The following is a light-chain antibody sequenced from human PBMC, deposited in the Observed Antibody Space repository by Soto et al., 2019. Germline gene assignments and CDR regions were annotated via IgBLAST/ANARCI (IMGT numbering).Light chain of an antibody. Sequence: QSVLTQPASVSGSPGQSITISCSGTSSDVGTYNLVSWYQQYPGKAPRLMIYEVTKRPSGASNRFSGSKSGNTASLTISGLQPEDEADYYCCSYAGISASIFGTGTKVTVL. CDR2: EVT. CDR3: CSYAGISASI. J-gene: IGLJ1*01. CDR1: SSDVGTYNL. V-gene: IGLV2-23*02.